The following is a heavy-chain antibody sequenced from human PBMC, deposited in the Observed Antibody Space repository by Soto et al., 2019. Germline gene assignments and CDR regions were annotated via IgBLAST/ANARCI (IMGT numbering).Heavy chain of an antibody. D-gene: IGHD6-13*01. CDR3: ATHPYSSGWYC. J-gene: IGHJ4*02. CDR1: GFTFRSYW. V-gene: IGHV3-7*02. Sequence: PGGSLRLSCAASGFTFRSYWMTWVRQAPGKGLATVANKKQDRKGKYYVDSEKSRITNNRDNAKISLYLQMNSLRAEDTAVYYCATHPYSSGWYCWGQGP. CDR2: KKQDRKGK.